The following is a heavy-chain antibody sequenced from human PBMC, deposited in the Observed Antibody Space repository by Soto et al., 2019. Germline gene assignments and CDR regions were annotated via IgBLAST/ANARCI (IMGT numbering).Heavy chain of an antibody. J-gene: IGHJ5*02. CDR3: ARLGDSSWYNWGWFDP. D-gene: IGHD6-13*01. CDR2: ISAYNGNT. CDR1: GYTFTSYG. Sequence: ASVKVSCKASGYTFTSYGISWVRQAPGQGLEWMGWISAYNGNTNYAQKLQGRVTMTTDTSTSTAYMELRSLRSDDTAVYYCARLGDSSWYNWGWFDPWGQGTLVTVSS. V-gene: IGHV1-18*01.